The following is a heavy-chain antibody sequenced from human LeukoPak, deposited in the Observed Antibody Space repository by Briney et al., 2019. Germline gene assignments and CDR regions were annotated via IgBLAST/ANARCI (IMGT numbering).Heavy chain of an antibody. D-gene: IGHD5-18*01. CDR1: GYTFTNYN. Sequence: ASVKVSCKASGYTFTNYNIHWVRQAPGQGLEWMGIINPSGGSTSYAQKFQGRVTMTRDTSTSTVYMDLSSLRSEDTAVYYCARYIYVYLHYWGQGTLVTVSS. J-gene: IGHJ4*02. CDR2: INPSGGST. CDR3: ARYIYVYLHY. V-gene: IGHV1-46*01.